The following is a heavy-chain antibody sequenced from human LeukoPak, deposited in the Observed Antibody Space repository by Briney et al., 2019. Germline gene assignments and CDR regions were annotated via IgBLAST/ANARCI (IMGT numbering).Heavy chain of an antibody. Sequence: GGSLRLSCAASGFTFNSYAMSWVRQAPGKGLEWVSGISSSGGSTYYADSVKGRFTTSRDNSKNTLYLQMNTLRAEDTAVYYCAKDRGLNDYDGLYYFDYWGQGTLVTVSS. J-gene: IGHJ4*02. CDR1: GFTFNSYA. D-gene: IGHD4-23*01. CDR2: ISSSGGST. CDR3: AKDRGLNDYDGLYYFDY. V-gene: IGHV3-23*01.